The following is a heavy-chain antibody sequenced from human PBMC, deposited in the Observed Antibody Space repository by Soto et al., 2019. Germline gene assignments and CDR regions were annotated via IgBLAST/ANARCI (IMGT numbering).Heavy chain of an antibody. Sequence: GGSLRLSCVASGFRFTNYWMTWVRQAPGKRPEWVANIKEDGSEKYYVDSVKGRFTISRDNAKNSLYLQMSSLRVEDTAFYYCTTSKSNVYDDWGQGAQVTVSS. CDR1: GFRFTNYW. J-gene: IGHJ4*02. D-gene: IGHD1-1*01. V-gene: IGHV3-7*01. CDR3: TTSKSNVYDD. CDR2: IKEDGSEK.